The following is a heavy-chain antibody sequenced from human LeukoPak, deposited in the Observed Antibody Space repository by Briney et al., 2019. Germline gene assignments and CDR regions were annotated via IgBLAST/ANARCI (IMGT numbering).Heavy chain of an antibody. V-gene: IGHV4-59*08. D-gene: IGHD2-8*01. Sequence: PSETLSLTCTVSGASMSGQHWSWIRQAPGKGMEWIAWIHYDGRTNYNPSLKSRLSLSVDTSTNQFSLSLNSVTAADTAVYFCARHLNGGTHPLDNWGPGIRVIVSA. CDR3: ARHLNGGTHPLDN. CDR2: IHYDGRT. CDR1: GASMSGQH. J-gene: IGHJ4*02.